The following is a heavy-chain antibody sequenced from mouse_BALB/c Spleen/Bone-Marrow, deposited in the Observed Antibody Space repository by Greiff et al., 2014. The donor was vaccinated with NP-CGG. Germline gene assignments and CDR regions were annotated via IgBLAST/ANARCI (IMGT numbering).Heavy chain of an antibody. V-gene: IGHV1S56*01. Sequence: SGPELVKPGASVRISCKASGYTFTSYYIHWVKQRPGQGLEWIGWIFPGNVNTKYNENLKGKATLTADNSSSTAYMQLSSLTSEDSAVYFCARDTMDYWGQGTSVTVSS. CDR1: GYTFTSYY. CDR3: ARDTMDY. CDR2: IFPGNVNT. J-gene: IGHJ4*01.